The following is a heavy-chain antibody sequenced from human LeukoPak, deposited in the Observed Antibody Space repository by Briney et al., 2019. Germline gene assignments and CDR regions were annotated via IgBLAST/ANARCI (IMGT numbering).Heavy chain of an antibody. J-gene: IGHJ5*02. CDR3: VRGALRDCSYTSCTRGNWFDP. V-gene: IGHV3-74*01. CDR1: GFTFSSHW. Sequence: PGGTLRLSCAASGFTFSSHWMHWVRQAPERGLVGDSDIKGDGSGTDCAASVKGRFTISRDNAKNTLYLQMHSLTAEDTAVYYCVRGALRDCSYTSCTRGNWFDPWGQGTLVTVSS. CDR2: IKGDGSGT. D-gene: IGHD2-2*01.